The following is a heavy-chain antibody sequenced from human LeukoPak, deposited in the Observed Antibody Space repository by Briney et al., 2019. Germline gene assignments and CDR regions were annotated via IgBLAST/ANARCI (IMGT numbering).Heavy chain of an antibody. J-gene: IGHJ4*02. Sequence: ASVKVSCKASGYTFTNYYMHWVRQAPGQGLEWMGIIDSSGGYASHAQDFQGRVTMTRDTSTSTVYMELSSLRSEDTAIYYCARGLGDYNTDWFPVSGYWGQGTPVTVSS. V-gene: IGHV1-46*01. D-gene: IGHD3-9*01. CDR2: IDSSGGYA. CDR3: ARGLGDYNTDWFPVSGY. CDR1: GYTFTNYY.